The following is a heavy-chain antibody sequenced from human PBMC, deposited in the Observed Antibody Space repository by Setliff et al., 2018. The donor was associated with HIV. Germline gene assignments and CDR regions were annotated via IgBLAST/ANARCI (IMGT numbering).Heavy chain of an antibody. CDR3: VHSLLGAPMVDY. CDR2: AYHSGRT. V-gene: IGHV4-38-2*01. D-gene: IGHD3-16*01. CDR1: GYSITSGYS. J-gene: IGHJ4*02. Sequence: LSLTCAVSGYSITSGYSWGWIRQSPGKGLEWIGNAYHSGRTYYNPSLKSRVAMSIDTSKDQFSLRLNSVTAADTAMYYCVHSLLGAPMVDYWGQGTLVTSPQ.